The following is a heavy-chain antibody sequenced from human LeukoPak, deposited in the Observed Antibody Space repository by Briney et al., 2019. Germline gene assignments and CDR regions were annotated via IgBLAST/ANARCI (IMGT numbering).Heavy chain of an antibody. CDR2: ISGSSSYM. CDR1: GFTFSSYS. Sequence: PGGSLRLSCAASGFTFSSYSMNWVRQAPGKGLEWVSPISGSSSYMYYADSLKGRFTISRDNAKNSLYLQMNSLRAEDTAMYYCARGSDSSGYPYDYWGQGTLVTVSS. D-gene: IGHD3-22*01. J-gene: IGHJ4*02. V-gene: IGHV3-21*01. CDR3: ARGSDSSGYPYDY.